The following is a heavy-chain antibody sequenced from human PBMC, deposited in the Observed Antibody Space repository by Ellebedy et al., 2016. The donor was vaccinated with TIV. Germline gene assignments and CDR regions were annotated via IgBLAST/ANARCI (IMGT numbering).Heavy chain of an antibody. Sequence: ASVKVSCXASAGTFSNYAISWVRQAPGQGLEWMGRVIPAFGTVNYTQKYQARVTISADESTSTAYMELSSLRSEDTAVYYCARVLYDYIWGSYREFDYWGQGTLVTVPS. CDR3: ARVLYDYIWGSYREFDY. CDR2: VIPAFGTV. D-gene: IGHD3-16*02. J-gene: IGHJ4*02. CDR1: AGTFSNYA. V-gene: IGHV1-69*13.